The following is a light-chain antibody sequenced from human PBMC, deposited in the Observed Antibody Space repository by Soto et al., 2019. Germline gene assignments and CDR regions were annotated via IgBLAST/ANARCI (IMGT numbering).Light chain of an antibody. V-gene: IGKV1-5*03. CDR2: KAS. CDR1: QSISSW. J-gene: IGKJ5*01. CDR3: QEYNAYSMT. Sequence: DIQMTHFPSTLSAYVGDRVTLSCRASQSISSWLAWYQQKPGKAPKLLIYKASTLETGVPSRGSGRGSWTECTRSSSSLKPDDFGTYYCQEYNAYSMTFGQGTRLEI.